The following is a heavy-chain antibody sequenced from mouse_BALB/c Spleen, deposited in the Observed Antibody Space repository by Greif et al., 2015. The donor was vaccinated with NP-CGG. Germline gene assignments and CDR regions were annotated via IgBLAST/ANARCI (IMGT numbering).Heavy chain of an antibody. Sequence: VKLVESGAELVKPGASVKLSCKASGYTFTSYYMYWVKQRPGQGLEWIGEINPSNGGTNFNEKFKSKATLTVDKSSSTAYMQLSSLTSEDSAVYYCTRSGYDYDTWFAYWGQGTLVTVSA. J-gene: IGHJ3*01. CDR1: GYTFTSYY. D-gene: IGHD2-4*01. CDR3: TRSGYDYDTWFAY. V-gene: IGHV1S81*02. CDR2: INPSNGGT.